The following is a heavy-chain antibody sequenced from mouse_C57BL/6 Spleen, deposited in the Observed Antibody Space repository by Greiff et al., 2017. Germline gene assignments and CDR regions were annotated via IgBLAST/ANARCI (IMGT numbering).Heavy chain of an antibody. D-gene: IGHD4-1*01. CDR3: ARGLGREDFDD. CDR1: GYTFTSYW. J-gene: IGHJ2*01. V-gene: IGHV1-55*01. Sequence: QVHVKQPGAELVKPGASVKMSCKASGYTFTSYWITWVKQRPGQGLEWIGDIYPGSGSTTYNEKFKSKATLTVDTSSSTAYMQLSSLTSEDAAVYYCARGLGREDFDDWGQGTTLTVSS. CDR2: IYPGSGST.